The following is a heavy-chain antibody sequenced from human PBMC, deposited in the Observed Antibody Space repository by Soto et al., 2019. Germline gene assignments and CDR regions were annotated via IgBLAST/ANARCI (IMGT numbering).Heavy chain of an antibody. D-gene: IGHD6-13*01. CDR2: IGGSGGST. V-gene: IGHV3-23*01. CDR1: GFTFRSYA. Sequence: PGGSLRLSCAASGFTFRSYAMSWVRQAPGKGLEWVSVIGGSGGSTFYADSVKGRFTISRDDSKNTLFLQLNSLRAEDTAVYYCAKDVTTYSSSWFPGFDSRGQGTLVTVSS. CDR3: AKDVTTYSSSWFPGFDS. J-gene: IGHJ5*01.